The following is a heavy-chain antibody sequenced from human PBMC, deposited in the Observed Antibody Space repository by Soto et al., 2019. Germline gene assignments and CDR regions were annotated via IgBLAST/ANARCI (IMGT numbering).Heavy chain of an antibody. CDR1: GYTFTSYG. V-gene: IGHV1-18*01. CDR2: ISAYNGNT. D-gene: IGHD3-22*01. J-gene: IGHJ5*02. Sequence: GASVKVSCKASGYTFTSYGISWVRQAPGQGLEWMGWISAYNGNTNYAQKLQGRVTMTTDTSASTAYMELRSLRSDDAAVYYCARDSPSFRPAALRDYDSSGPGRFDPWGQGTQVTVSS. CDR3: ARDSPSFRPAALRDYDSSGPGRFDP.